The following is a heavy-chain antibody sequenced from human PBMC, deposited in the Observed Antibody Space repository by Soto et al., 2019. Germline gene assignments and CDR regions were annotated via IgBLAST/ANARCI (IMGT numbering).Heavy chain of an antibody. CDR1: GFTFSSYA. Sequence: GGSLRLSCAASGFTFSSYAMHWVRQAPGKGLEWVAVISYDGSNKYYADSVKGRFTISRDNSKNTLYLQMNSLRAEDTAVYYCARSPGGYFDYWGQGTLVTAPQ. D-gene: IGHD3-10*01. V-gene: IGHV3-30-3*01. J-gene: IGHJ4*02. CDR3: ARSPGGYFDY. CDR2: ISYDGSNK.